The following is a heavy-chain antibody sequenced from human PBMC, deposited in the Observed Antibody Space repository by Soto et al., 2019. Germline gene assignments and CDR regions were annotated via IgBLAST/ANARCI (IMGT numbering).Heavy chain of an antibody. V-gene: IGHV1-69*04. CDR3: ARNIVPAASGFDY. Sequence: SVKVSCKASGGTFSSYAISWVRQAPGQGLEWMGRIIPILGIANYAQKFQGRVTITADKSTSTAYMELSSLRSEDTAVYYCARNIVPAASGFDYWGQGTLVTVSS. CDR1: GGTFSSYA. CDR2: IIPILGIA. D-gene: IGHD2-2*01. J-gene: IGHJ4*02.